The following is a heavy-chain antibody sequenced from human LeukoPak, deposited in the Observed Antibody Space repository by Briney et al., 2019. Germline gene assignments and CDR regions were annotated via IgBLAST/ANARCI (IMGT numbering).Heavy chain of an antibody. CDR2: IKQDGSEK. V-gene: IGHV3-7*01. CDR3: AREMSEGLDY. J-gene: IGHJ4*02. Sequence: GGSLRLSCSASGFTFSRYSMNWVRQAPGKGLEWVANIKQDGSEKYYVDSVKGRFTISRDNAKNSLYLQMNSLRAEDTAVYYCAREMSEGLDYWGQGTLVTVSS. CDR1: GFTFSRYS.